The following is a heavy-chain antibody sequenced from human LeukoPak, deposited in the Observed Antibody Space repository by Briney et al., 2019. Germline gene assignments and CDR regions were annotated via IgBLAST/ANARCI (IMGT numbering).Heavy chain of an antibody. Sequence: PSETLSLTCTVSGGSISSYYWSWIRQPAGKGLEWIGRIYTSGSTNYNPSLKSRVTMSVDTSKNQFSLKLSSVTAADTAVYYCARGRTAATPYYYYYGMDVWGQGTTVTVSS. CDR3: ARGRTAATPYYYYYGMDV. V-gene: IGHV4-4*07. J-gene: IGHJ6*02. CDR2: IYTSGST. D-gene: IGHD4-23*01. CDR1: GGSISSYY.